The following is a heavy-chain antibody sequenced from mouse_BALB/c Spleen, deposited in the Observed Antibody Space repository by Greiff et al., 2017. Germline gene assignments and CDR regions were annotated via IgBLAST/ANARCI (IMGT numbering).Heavy chain of an antibody. V-gene: IGHV1-14*01. CDR2: INPYKDGT. J-gene: IGHJ3*01. CDR3: ASVLRGRDWFAY. CDR1: GYTFSSYV. Sequence: QPQQSGPELVKPGASVKISCQAFGYTFSSYVMHWVKQKPGQGLEWIGDINPYKDGTKYNEKFKGKATLTSDKSPSTAYMELSSLTSEDSAVYYCASVLRGRDWFAYWGQGTLVTVSA.